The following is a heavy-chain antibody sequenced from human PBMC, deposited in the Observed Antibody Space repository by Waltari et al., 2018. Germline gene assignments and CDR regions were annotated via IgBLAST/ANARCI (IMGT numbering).Heavy chain of an antibody. J-gene: IGHJ4*02. V-gene: IGHV4-38-2*01. CDR2: IYHSGST. D-gene: IGHD3-3*01. CDR3: ARRSITIFGVVTDDY. Sequence: QVQLQESGPGLVKPSETLSLPCAVSGYSISSGYYWAWIRQPPGKGLEWIGSIYHSGSTYYNPSLKSRVTISVDTSKNQFSLKLSSVTAADTAVYYCARRSITIFGVVTDDYWGQGTLVTVSS. CDR1: GYSISSGYY.